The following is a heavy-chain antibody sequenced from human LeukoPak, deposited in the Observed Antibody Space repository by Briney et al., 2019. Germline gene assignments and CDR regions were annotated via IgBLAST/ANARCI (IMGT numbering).Heavy chain of an antibody. J-gene: IGHJ3*02. CDR1: GFTFDDYG. V-gene: IGHV3-20*04. Sequence: GGSLRLSCAASGFTFDDYGMSWVRQAPGKGLEWVAGINWNGGSTGYADSVKGRFTISRDNSKNSLYLQMNSLRAEDTALYYSARALMSQLEPRPFDIWGQGTMVTVSS. CDR3: ARALMSQLEPRPFDI. CDR2: INWNGGST. D-gene: IGHD1-1*01.